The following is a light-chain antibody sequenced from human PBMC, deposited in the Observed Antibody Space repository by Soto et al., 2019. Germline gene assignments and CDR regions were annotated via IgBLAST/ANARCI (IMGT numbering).Light chain of an antibody. J-gene: IGKJ1*01. CDR3: QQTYSTTQT. V-gene: IGKV1-39*01. CDR1: QSISTY. CDR2: AAS. Sequence: DIQMTQSPSSLPASVGDRVTITCRASQSISTYLNWYQQKPGKVPKFLIYAASRLQSGVPSRFSGSGSGTDFTLTISSLQTEDFATYDCQQTYSTTQTFGQGTKVDIK.